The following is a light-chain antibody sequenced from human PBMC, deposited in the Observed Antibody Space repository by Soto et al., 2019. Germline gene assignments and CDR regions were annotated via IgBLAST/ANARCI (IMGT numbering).Light chain of an antibody. CDR1: QSVSSN. Sequence: EIVMTQSPASLSVSPGESATLSCRASQSVSSNLAWYQQKPGQAPRLLIYGASTRVTGIPARFSGSGSGTEFTLTITSLQAEDFAAYYCQQLNSCPLTFGEGTKVEIK. CDR3: QQLNSCPLT. J-gene: IGKJ1*01. CDR2: GAS. V-gene: IGKV3-15*01.